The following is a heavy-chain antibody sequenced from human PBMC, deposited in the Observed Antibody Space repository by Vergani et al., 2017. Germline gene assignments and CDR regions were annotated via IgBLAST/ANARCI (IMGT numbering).Heavy chain of an antibody. CDR2: IWYDGSNK. D-gene: IGHD6-6*01. J-gene: IGHJ6*03. CDR3: ARVGIAGRPGYYYYYYMDV. V-gene: IGHV3-33*01. Sequence: QVQLVESGGGVVQPGRSLRLSCAASGFTFSSYGMHWVRQAPGKGLEWVAVIWYDGSNKYYADSVKGRFTISRDNSKNTLYLQMNSLRAEDTAVYYCARVGIAGRPGYYYYYYMDVWGK. CDR1: GFTFSSYG.